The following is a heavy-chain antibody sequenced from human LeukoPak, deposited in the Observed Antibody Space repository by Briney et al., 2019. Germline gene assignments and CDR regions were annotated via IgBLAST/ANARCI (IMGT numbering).Heavy chain of an antibody. CDR1: GYSISSGYY. CDR3: ARGVGAKYYFDY. J-gene: IGHJ4*02. CDR2: IYHSGST. Sequence: SETLSLTCTVSGYSISSGYYRGWIRQPPGKGLEWIGSIYHSGSTYYNPSLKSRVTISVDTSKNQFSQKLSSVTAADTAVYYCARGVGAKYYFDYWGQGTLVTVSS. V-gene: IGHV4-38-2*02. D-gene: IGHD1-26*01.